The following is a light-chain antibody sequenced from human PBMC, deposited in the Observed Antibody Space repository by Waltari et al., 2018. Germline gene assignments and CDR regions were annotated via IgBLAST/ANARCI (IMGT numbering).Light chain of an antibody. J-gene: IGLJ2*01. V-gene: IGLV3-21*04. CDR3: QVWDRSSDHVV. CDR1: HIRRND. Sequence: SYVLTQSPSVSVAPGETARITCGGNHIRRNDGHGYQQKPGQAPVLVIFNDKERPSGIPVRLSASNSGNTATLSINRVEAGDEADYYCQVWDRSSDHVVFGGGTKLTVL. CDR2: NDK.